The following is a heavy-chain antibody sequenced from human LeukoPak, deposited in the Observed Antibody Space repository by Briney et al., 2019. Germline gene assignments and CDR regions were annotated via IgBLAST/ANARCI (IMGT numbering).Heavy chain of an antibody. V-gene: IGHV1-46*01. CDR1: GYTFTSYG. Sequence: ASVKVSCKASGYTFTSYGISWVRQAPGQGLEWMGIIYPSGGGTSYAQKFQGRVTMTRDMSTRTVYMELSSLRSEDTAVYYCARGYSSNSCYFDYWGQGTLVTVSS. D-gene: IGHD6-19*01. CDR2: IYPSGGGT. J-gene: IGHJ4*02. CDR3: ARGYSSNSCYFDY.